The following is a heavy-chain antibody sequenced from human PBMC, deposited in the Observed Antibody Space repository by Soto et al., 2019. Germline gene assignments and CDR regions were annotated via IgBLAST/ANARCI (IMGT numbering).Heavy chain of an antibody. CDR3: AKGSISGVVRAGFDC. J-gene: IGHJ4*02. CDR1: GFTFSGYA. V-gene: IGHV3-23*01. Sequence: GGSLRLSCVASGFTFSGYAMNWVRQAPGKGLEWVSVVSGSGGSTFYADSVKGRFTISRDNSKNTMYLQMNSLRAEDTAVYHCAKGSISGVVRAGFDCWGQGTPVTVSS. CDR2: VSGSGGST. D-gene: IGHD3-3*01.